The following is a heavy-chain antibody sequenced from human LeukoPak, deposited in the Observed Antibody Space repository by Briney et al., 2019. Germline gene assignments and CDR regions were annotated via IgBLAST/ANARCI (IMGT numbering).Heavy chain of an antibody. J-gene: IGHJ4*02. CDR1: GFTFSSYA. V-gene: IGHV3-23*01. CDR2: VIGSGGST. D-gene: IGHD2-2*01. CDR3: AKGPGLVPAAPFDY. Sequence: GGSLRLSCAASGFTFSSYAMSWVRQAPGKGLEWVSAVIGSGGSTYYADSVKGRFTISRDNSKNTLYLQMNSLGAEDTAVYYCAKGPGLVPAAPFDYWGQGTLVTVSS.